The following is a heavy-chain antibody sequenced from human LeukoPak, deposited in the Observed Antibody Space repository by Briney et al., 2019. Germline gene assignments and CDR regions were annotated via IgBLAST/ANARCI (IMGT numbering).Heavy chain of an antibody. J-gene: IGHJ4*02. D-gene: IGHD1-26*01. CDR1: GFTFSNYG. Sequence: GGSLRLSCAASGFTFSNYGMHWVRQAQGKGLEWVAVISSDGSEEYYADSVKGRFTISRDNSKNTLYLQMNSLRVEDTAVYYCAKDKGREGDYWGQGNLVTVSS. V-gene: IGHV3-30*18. CDR3: AKDKGREGDY. CDR2: ISSDGSEE.